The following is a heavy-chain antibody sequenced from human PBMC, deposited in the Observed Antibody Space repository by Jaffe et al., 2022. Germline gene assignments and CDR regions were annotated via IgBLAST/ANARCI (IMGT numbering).Heavy chain of an antibody. CDR1: GFPFSWYW. V-gene: IGHV3-7*01. CDR2: IKQDGTVK. Sequence: EVQLVESGGGLVKPGGSLRLSCAVSGFPFSWYWMSWVRQAPGKAPEWVAHIKQDGTVKTYVDSVQGRFTISRDNAKNSLYLQMNNLRADDTGIYYCARDPDWERGWNGYWGQGTVVTVSS. D-gene: IGHD1-1*01. CDR3: ARDPDWERGWNGY. J-gene: IGHJ4*02.